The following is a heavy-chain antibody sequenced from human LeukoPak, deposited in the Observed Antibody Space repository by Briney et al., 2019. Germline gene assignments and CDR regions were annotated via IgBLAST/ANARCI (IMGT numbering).Heavy chain of an antibody. Sequence: KASETLSLTCAVYGVSFSGYYWSWIRQPPGKGLEWIGEINHSGSTNYNPSLKSRVTISVDTSKNQFSLKLSSVTAADTAVYYCARGLSSSPYYYYYYMDVWGKGTTVTVSS. CDR1: GVSFSGYY. D-gene: IGHD6-6*01. V-gene: IGHV4-34*01. CDR2: INHSGST. CDR3: ARGLSSSPYYYYYYMDV. J-gene: IGHJ6*03.